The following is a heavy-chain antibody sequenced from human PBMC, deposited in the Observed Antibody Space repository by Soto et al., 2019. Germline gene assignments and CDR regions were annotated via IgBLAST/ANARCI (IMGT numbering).Heavy chain of an antibody. D-gene: IGHD5-12*01. CDR1: GYSFTSQY. V-gene: IGHV1-46*03. CDR2: INPNGGST. J-gene: IGHJ3*02. CDR3: ARGRWLAPGGGGTEPLDI. Sequence: QVQLVQSGAEVEKPGASVKISCKASGYSFTSQYVHWVRQAPGQGLEWMGIINPNGGSTTYAQKFRGKATRDRDTATGPVQRGLRRRTPGDTALYFWARGRWLAPGGGGTEPLDIWGQGTMVTVAS.